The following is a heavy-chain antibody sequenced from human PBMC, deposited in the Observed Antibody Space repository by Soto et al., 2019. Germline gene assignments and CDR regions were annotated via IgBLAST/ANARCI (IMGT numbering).Heavy chain of an antibody. Sequence: PGGSLRHSCAASGFTFSSYAMSGVRQAPGKGLEWVSAISGSGGSTYYADSVNGRFTISRDNSKNTLYLQMNSLRAEDTAVYYCAKQAGYYYDSSGYYRFDPWGQGTLVTVSS. CDR1: GFTFSSYA. D-gene: IGHD3-22*01. CDR2: ISGSGGST. V-gene: IGHV3-23*01. CDR3: AKQAGYYYDSSGYYRFDP. J-gene: IGHJ5*02.